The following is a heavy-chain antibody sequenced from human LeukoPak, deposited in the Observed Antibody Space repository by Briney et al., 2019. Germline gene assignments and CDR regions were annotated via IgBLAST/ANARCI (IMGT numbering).Heavy chain of an antibody. CDR3: ARGLDYYDSSGYPLDY. CDR1: GYTFTSYG. J-gene: IGHJ4*02. D-gene: IGHD3-22*01. Sequence: ASVKVSCKASGYTFTSYGISWVRQAPGQGLGWMGWISAYNGNTNYAQKLQGRVTMTTDTSTSTAYMELRSLRSDDTAVYYCARGLDYYDSSGYPLDYWGQGTLVTVSS. CDR2: ISAYNGNT. V-gene: IGHV1-18*01.